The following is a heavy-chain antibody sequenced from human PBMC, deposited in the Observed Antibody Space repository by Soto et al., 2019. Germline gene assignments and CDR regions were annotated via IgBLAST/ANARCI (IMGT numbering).Heavy chain of an antibody. CDR3: ARDGYGSGSYYIDY. CDR1: GFTFSSSG. V-gene: IGHV3-33*01. D-gene: IGHD3-10*01. J-gene: IGHJ4*02. CDR2: IWYDGSNK. Sequence: QVQLVESGGGVVQPGRSLRLSCAASGFTFSSSGMHWVRQAPGKGLEWVAVIWYDGSNKYYADSVKGRFTISRDNSKNTLYLQMKSLRAEDTAVYYCARDGYGSGSYYIDYWGQGTLVTVSS.